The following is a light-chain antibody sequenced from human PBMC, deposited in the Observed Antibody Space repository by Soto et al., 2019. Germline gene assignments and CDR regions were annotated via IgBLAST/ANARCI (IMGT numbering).Light chain of an antibody. CDR3: QHYNSYSEA. V-gene: IGKV1-5*01. J-gene: IGKJ1*01. CDR2: DAS. CDR1: QSISSW. Sequence: DIQMTQSPSTLSASVGDRVTITCRASQSISSWLAWYQQKPGKAPKLLIYDASSLESGVPSRFSGSRSGTDFTLTISSLLPDDFATYYCQHYNSYSEAFGQVTKVDI.